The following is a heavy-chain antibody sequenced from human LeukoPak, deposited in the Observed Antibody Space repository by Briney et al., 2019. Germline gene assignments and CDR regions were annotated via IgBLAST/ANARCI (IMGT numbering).Heavy chain of an antibody. CDR2: INGDGSST. CDR1: GFTFSSFW. Sequence: PGGPLRLSCAASGFTFSSFWMHWVRQAPGKGLVWVSRINGDGSSTSYADSVKGRFTFSRDNAKNTLYLQMNSLRAEDTAVYYCARSEYSFDYWGQGTLVTVSS. J-gene: IGHJ4*02. CDR3: ARSEYSFDY. V-gene: IGHV3-74*01.